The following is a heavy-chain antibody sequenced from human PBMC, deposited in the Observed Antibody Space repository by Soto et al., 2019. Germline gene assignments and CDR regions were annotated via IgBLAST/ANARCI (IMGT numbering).Heavy chain of an antibody. Sequence: QVQLMQSGDEVRKPGASVKVSCKASGYTFSSDGISWVRQAPGQGLEWMGWISAENGNTNYAQKVQGRVTMTIETSTSTAYMEMTSLTSDDTAVYYCAREVVYAIDYYYMDVWGKGTAVTVSS. V-gene: IGHV1-18*01. CDR1: GYTFSSDG. CDR2: ISAENGNT. J-gene: IGHJ6*03. D-gene: IGHD2-8*02. CDR3: AREVVYAIDYYYMDV.